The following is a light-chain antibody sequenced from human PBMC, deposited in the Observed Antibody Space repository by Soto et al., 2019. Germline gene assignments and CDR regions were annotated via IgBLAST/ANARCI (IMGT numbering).Light chain of an antibody. CDR2: GVF. J-gene: IGKJ5*01. CDR3: QQYGYLIT. V-gene: IGKV3-20*01. CDR1: QSVSSTY. Sequence: EIVLTQSPGTLSLSPGDTATLSCRASQSVSSTYLAWYQQKPGQAPRLLIYGVFSRATGIPDRFSGSGSGTDFTLTISGLEPEDLAVYYCQQYGYLITFGQGTRLEIK.